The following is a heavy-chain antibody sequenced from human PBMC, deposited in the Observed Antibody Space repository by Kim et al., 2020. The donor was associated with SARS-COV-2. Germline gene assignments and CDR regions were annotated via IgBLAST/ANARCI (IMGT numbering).Heavy chain of an antibody. J-gene: IGHJ4*02. CDR2: ISWNCGSI. CDR3: AKLADSSGYPYYFDY. V-gene: IGHV3-9*01. Sequence: GGSLRLSCAASGFTFGDYAMHWVRQAPGKGLEWVSGISWNCGSIGYADSVKGRFTISRDNAKNSLYLQMNSLRAEDTALYYCAKLADSSGYPYYFDYWGQGTLVTVSS. D-gene: IGHD3-22*01. CDR1: GFTFGDYA.